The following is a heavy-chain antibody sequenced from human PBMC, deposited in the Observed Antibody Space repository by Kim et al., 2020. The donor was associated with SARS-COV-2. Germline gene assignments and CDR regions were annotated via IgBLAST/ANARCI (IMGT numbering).Heavy chain of an antibody. Sequence: SETLSLTCTVSGGSISSYYWSWIRQPPGKGLEWIGYIYYSGSTNYNPSLKSRVTISVDTSKNQFSLKLSSVTAADTAVYYCARADWGGGGLGMDVWGQGT. CDR3: ARADWGGGGLGMDV. CDR1: GGSISSYY. CDR2: IYYSGST. D-gene: IGHD3-16*01. V-gene: IGHV4-59*13. J-gene: IGHJ6*02.